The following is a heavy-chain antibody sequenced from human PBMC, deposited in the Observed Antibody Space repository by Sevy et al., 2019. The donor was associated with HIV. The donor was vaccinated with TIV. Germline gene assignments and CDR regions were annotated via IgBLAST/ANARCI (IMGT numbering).Heavy chain of an antibody. J-gene: IGHJ4*02. V-gene: IGHV3-30*04. CDR2: ISYDGSNK. CDR1: GFTFSSYA. CDR3: HYYGSGSLDY. D-gene: IGHD3-10*01. Sequence: GGSLRLSCAASGFTFSSYAMHWVRQAPGKGLEWVAVISYDGSNKYYADSVKGRFTISRDNSKNTLYLQMNSLRADDTAVYYCHYYGSGSLDYWGQGTLVTVSS.